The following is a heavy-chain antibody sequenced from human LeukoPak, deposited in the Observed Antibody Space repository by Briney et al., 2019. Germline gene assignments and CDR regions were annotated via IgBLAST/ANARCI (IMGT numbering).Heavy chain of an antibody. CDR1: GFTFSDYY. CDR3: ARDGDYDLPYYYYYGMDV. J-gene: IGHJ6*02. D-gene: IGHD3-3*01. CDR2: ISSSGSTI. Sequence: PGGSLRLSCAASGFTFSDYYMSWNRQAPGKGLEWVSYISSSGSTIYYADSVKGRFTISRDNAKNSLYLQMNSLRAEDTAVYYCARDGDYDLPYYYYYGMDVWGQGTTVTVSS. V-gene: IGHV3-11*01.